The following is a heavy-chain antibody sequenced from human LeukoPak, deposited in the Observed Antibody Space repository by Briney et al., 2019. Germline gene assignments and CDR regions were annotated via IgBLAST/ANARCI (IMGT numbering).Heavy chain of an antibody. V-gene: IGHV3-23*01. CDR1: GFTFSGYA. CDR2: ISGSGDTT. CDR3: AKDTTAWWYHRAYMDV. D-gene: IGHD2-15*01. Sequence: TGGSLRLSCAASGFTFSGYAMSWVRQAPGGGLEWVSAISGSGDTTYHADSVKGRFTISRDNSENRLSLQMDSLRAEDTAVYFCAKDTTAWWYHRAYMDVWGKGTTVTVSS. J-gene: IGHJ6*03.